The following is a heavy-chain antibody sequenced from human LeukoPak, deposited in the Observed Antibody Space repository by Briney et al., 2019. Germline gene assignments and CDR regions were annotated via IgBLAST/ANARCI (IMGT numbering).Heavy chain of an antibody. J-gene: IGHJ4*02. Sequence: GGSLRLSCAASGFTISNYDMHWVRQAPGKGLEWVALISYDGSNKYYADSVKGRFTISRDNSKNTLYLQMNSLRAEDTAVYYCTRDMGGTYFDYWGQGTLVTVSS. CDR3: TRDMGGTYFDY. V-gene: IGHV3-30*03. CDR2: ISYDGSNK. CDR1: GFTISNYD. D-gene: IGHD1-26*01.